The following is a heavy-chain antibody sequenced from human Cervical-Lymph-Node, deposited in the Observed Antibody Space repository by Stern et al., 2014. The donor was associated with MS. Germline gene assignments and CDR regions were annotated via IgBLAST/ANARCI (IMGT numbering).Heavy chain of an antibody. CDR3: ARAGYCSPSTCSDAFDI. D-gene: IGHD2-15*01. J-gene: IGHJ3*02. Sequence: QVQLVQSGAEVKAPGASVKVSCKASGYSFISHAMHWVPQAPGQTFEWMGWINGDNGNTKYSQKLQGRVTITRDKTTSTAYMELSSLTSEDTAVYYCARAGYCSPSTCSDAFDIWGQGTMVTVSS. CDR1: GYSFISHA. V-gene: IGHV1-3*01. CDR2: INGDNGNT.